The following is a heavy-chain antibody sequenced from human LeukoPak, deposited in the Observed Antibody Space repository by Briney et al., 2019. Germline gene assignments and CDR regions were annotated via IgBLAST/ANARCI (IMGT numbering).Heavy chain of an antibody. Sequence: GGSLRLSCAGSGFAFGTYAMSWVRQAPGMGLEWVSSISADGQVTYYADSVEGRFTVSRDNAKNSLYLQMNSLRAEDTAVYYCAREGVGATANFDYWGQGTLVTVSS. J-gene: IGHJ4*02. CDR2: ISADGQVT. D-gene: IGHD1-26*01. CDR1: GFAFGTYA. CDR3: AREGVGATANFDY. V-gene: IGHV3-23*01.